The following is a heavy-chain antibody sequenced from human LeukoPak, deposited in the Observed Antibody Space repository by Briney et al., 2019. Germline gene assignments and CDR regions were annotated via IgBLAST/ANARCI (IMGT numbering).Heavy chain of an antibody. CDR1: GGPFNGYY. Sequence: PSETLSLTCAVYGGPFNGYYWNWIRQPPGKGLEWIGEVHHRGSTNYNPPLKSRVTISVDTSKNQFSLNLNSVTAADTAVYYCARAPGWTTVARPFDSWGQGTLVTVSS. D-gene: IGHD4-23*01. V-gene: IGHV4-34*01. J-gene: IGHJ4*02. CDR3: ARAPGWTTVARPFDS. CDR2: VHHRGST.